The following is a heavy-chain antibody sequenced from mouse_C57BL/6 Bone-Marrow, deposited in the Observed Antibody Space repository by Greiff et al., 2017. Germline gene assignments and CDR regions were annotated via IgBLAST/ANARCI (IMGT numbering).Heavy chain of an antibody. Sequence: EVKLVESGGDLVKPGGSLKLSCAASGFTFSSYGMSWVRQTPDKRLEWVATISSGGSYTYYPDSVKGRFTISRDHAKNTLYLQMSSLKSEDTAIYYCATLYYYGSSPFSFDYWGQGTTLTVSS. D-gene: IGHD1-1*01. CDR3: ATLYYYGSSPFSFDY. CDR1: GFTFSSYG. CDR2: ISSGGSYT. J-gene: IGHJ2*01. V-gene: IGHV5-6*01.